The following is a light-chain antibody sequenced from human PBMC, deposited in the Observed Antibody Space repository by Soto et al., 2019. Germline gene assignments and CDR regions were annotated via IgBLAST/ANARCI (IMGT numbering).Light chain of an antibody. Sequence: IQMTQSPSSLSASVGDRVTITCQASQDISKNLNWYQQKPGKAPKLLIYDASSLQTGVPSSFSGSGSATHITFTISSLQPEDVATYYCQQYDNRLPITFGQGTRLEIK. V-gene: IGKV1-33*01. CDR2: DAS. J-gene: IGKJ5*01. CDR1: QDISKN. CDR3: QQYDNRLPIT.